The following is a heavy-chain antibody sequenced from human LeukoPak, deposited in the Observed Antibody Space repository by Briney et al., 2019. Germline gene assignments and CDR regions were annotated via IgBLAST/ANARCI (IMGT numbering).Heavy chain of an antibody. D-gene: IGHD3-22*01. J-gene: IGHJ4*02. Sequence: SETLSLTCTVSGGSISSYYWSWIRQPPGKGLEWIGYIYYSGSTNYNPSLKSRVTISVDTSKNQFSLKLSSVTAADTAVYYCARLEYYYDSSGRYFDYWGQGTLVTVSS. CDR2: IYYSGST. CDR3: ARLEYYYDSSGRYFDY. CDR1: GGSISSYY. V-gene: IGHV4-59*01.